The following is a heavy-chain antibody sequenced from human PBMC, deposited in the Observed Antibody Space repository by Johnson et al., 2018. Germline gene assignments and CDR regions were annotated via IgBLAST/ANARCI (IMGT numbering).Heavy chain of an antibody. V-gene: IGHV1-3*01. J-gene: IGHJ3*02. CDR1: GYIFSAYA. CDR3: ARVRDSYYVDDGFDI. D-gene: IGHD3-10*02. CDR2: INPANGNP. Sequence: QVQLVQSGAQVKSTGASVKISCKSSGYIFSAYAIHWVRQAPGQSLEWMGWINPANGNPKYSQNFQDSVTLSRATSASTASMEMRSLRAEETAIYYCARVRDSYYVDDGFDIWGQGTVVTVSS.